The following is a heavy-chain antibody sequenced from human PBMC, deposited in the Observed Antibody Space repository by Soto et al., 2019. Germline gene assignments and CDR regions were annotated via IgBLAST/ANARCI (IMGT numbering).Heavy chain of an antibody. CDR2: IKWNSGDV. D-gene: IGHD3-10*01. Sequence: EMQLVESGGGLVQPGRSLRLSCAASGFTFGDYAMHWVRQVPGKGLAWVSGIKWNSGDVGYADSVKGRFTISRDNAKNSLYLQMNSLRPEDTAVYYCAKDLSSGSPYSGMDFWGQGTMVTVSS. V-gene: IGHV3-9*01. CDR3: AKDLSSGSPYSGMDF. CDR1: GFTFGDYA. J-gene: IGHJ6*02.